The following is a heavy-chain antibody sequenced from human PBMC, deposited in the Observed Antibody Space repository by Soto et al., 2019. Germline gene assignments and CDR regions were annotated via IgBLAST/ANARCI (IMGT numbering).Heavy chain of an antibody. D-gene: IGHD3-22*01. Sequence: GESLKISCAASGFTVSSNYMSWVRQAPGKGLEWVSVIYSGGSTYYADSVKGRFTISRDNSKNTLYLQMNSLRAEDTAVYYCARGPMMMMYFDYWGQGTLVTVSS. J-gene: IGHJ4*02. CDR2: IYSGGST. CDR3: ARGPMMMMYFDY. V-gene: IGHV3-53*01. CDR1: GFTVSSNY.